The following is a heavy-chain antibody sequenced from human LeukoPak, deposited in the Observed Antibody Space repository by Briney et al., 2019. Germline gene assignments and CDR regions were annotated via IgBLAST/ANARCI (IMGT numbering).Heavy chain of an antibody. D-gene: IGHD7-27*01. CDR2: IYDSGST. V-gene: IGHV4-39*01. CDR3: ASRPSGSFHWGIDY. Sequence: SETLSLTCTVSGGSISSSSYSWGWIRQPPGKGPEWIGNIYDSGSTNYNPSLKSRVTISVDTSKNQFSLKVNSVTAADTAVYYCASRPSGSFHWGIDYWGQGTLVTVSS. J-gene: IGHJ4*02. CDR1: GGSISSSSYS.